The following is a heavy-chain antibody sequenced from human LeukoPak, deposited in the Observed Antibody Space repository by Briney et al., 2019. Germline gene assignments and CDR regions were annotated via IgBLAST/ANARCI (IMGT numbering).Heavy chain of an antibody. V-gene: IGHV3-7*01. CDR1: GFTFSSYW. CDR3: AGAIQESYYATPYYYYYYMDV. J-gene: IGHJ6*03. D-gene: IGHD1-26*01. Sequence: PGGSLRLSCAASGFTFSSYWMSWVRQAPGKGLEWVANINQDGSEKYYVDSVKGRFTISRDNAKNTLYLQMNSLRAEDTAVYYCAGAIQESYYATPYYYYYYMDVWGKGTTVTVSS. CDR2: INQDGSEK.